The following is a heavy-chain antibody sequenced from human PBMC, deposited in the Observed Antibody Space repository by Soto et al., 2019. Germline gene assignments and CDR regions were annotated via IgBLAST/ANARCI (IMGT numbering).Heavy chain of an antibody. Sequence: PSETLSLTCAVYGGSFSGYYWSWIRQPPGKGLEWIGEINHSGSTNYNPSLKSRVTISVDTSKNQFSLKLSSVTAADTAVYYCARGRYCSSTSCSPYYFDYWGQGTLVTVSS. CDR1: GGSFSGYY. CDR2: INHSGST. V-gene: IGHV4-34*01. J-gene: IGHJ4*02. D-gene: IGHD2-2*01. CDR3: ARGRYCSSTSCSPYYFDY.